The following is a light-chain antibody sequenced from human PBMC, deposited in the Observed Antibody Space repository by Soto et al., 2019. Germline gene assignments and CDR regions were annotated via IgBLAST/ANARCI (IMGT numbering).Light chain of an antibody. Sequence: EIVLTQSPDTLSLSPGERGTRSCRASQTIGDNDLAWYQQKPGQAPRLLIYGASSRATGIPDRFSGSGSGTDFTLTISSLEPEDFAVYYCQQYGSSPHFGGGTKVDIK. CDR3: QQYGSSPH. CDR1: QTIGDND. CDR2: GAS. J-gene: IGKJ4*01. V-gene: IGKV3-20*01.